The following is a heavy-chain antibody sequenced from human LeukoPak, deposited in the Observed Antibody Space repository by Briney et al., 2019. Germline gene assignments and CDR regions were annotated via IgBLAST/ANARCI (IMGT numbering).Heavy chain of an antibody. V-gene: IGHV3-74*01. D-gene: IGHD1-14*01. Sequence: GGSLRLSCVVSGFTFSSYWMHWVRQAPGKGLVWVSRLSPDGGTIDYSDSVRGRFTISRVNAKDTLYLQMNSLRVDDTAVYYCATAGQGRFDSWGLGTLVTVSS. CDR1: GFTFSSYW. J-gene: IGHJ4*02. CDR2: LSPDGGTI. CDR3: ATAGQGRFDS.